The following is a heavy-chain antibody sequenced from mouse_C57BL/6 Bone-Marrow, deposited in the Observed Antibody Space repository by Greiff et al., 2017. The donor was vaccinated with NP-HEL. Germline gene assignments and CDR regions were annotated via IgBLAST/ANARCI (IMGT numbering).Heavy chain of an antibody. D-gene: IGHD3-3*01. CDR3: AGGWAAWFAY. CDR2: ISNGGGST. J-gene: IGHJ3*01. V-gene: IGHV5-12*01. CDR1: GFTFSDYY. Sequence: EVKLMESGGGLVQPGWSLKLSCAASGFTFSDYYMYWVRQTPEKRLEWVAYISNGGGSTYYPDTVKGRFTISRDNAKNTLYLQMSRLKSEDTAMYYCAGGWAAWFAYWGQGTLVTVSA.